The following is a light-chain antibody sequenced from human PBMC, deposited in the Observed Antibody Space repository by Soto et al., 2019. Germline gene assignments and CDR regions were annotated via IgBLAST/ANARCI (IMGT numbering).Light chain of an antibody. Sequence: QSALTQPASVSGSPGQSITISCTGTSSDVGSYNLVSWYQQHPGKAPKLMIYEVSKRPSGVSNHFSGSKSGNTASLTISGLQAEDEADYYCCSYAGSSTYVVFGGGTKVTVX. CDR2: EVS. V-gene: IGLV2-23*02. J-gene: IGLJ2*01. CDR1: SSDVGSYNL. CDR3: CSYAGSSTYVV.